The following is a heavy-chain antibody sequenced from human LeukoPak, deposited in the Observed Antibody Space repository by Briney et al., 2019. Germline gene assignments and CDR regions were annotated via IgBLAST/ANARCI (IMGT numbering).Heavy chain of an antibody. CDR3: AREVVPAAIDYYYYYMDV. D-gene: IGHD2-2*02. V-gene: IGHV4-61*02. Sequence: SQTLSLTCTVSGGSISSGSYYWSWIRQPAGKGLEWIGRIYTSGSTNYNPSLKSRVTISVDTSKNQFSLKLSSVTAADTAVYYRAREVVPAAIDYYYYYMDVWGKGTTVTVSS. CDR2: IYTSGST. J-gene: IGHJ6*03. CDR1: GGSISSGSYY.